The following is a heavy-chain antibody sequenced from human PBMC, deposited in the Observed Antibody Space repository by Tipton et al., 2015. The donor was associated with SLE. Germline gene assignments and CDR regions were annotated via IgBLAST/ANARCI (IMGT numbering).Heavy chain of an antibody. J-gene: IGHJ5*02. CDR1: GFTFSSYS. CDR2: IYYSGST. Sequence: LRLSCAASGFTFSSYSMNWVRQAPGKGLEWIGYIYYSGSTNYNPSLKSRVTISVDTSKNQFSLKLSSVTAADTAVYYCARVGGSGYLNWFDPWGQGTLVTVSS. V-gene: IGHV4-59*01. D-gene: IGHD3-22*01. CDR3: ARVGGSGYLNWFDP.